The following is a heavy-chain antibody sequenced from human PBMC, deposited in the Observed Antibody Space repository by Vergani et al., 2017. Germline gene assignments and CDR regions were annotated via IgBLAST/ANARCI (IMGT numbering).Heavy chain of an antibody. CDR1: GFTFSSYA. CDR3: AKVYSSSWRYFDY. CDR2: ISGSGGST. V-gene: IGHV3-23*01. D-gene: IGHD6-13*01. J-gene: IGHJ4*02. Sequence: EVQLLESGGGLVQPGGSLRLSCAASGFTFSSYAMSWVRQAPGKGLEWVSAISGSGGSTYYADSVKGRFTISRDNSKTTLYLQMNSLRAEDTAVYYCAKVYSSSWRYFDYWGQGSLVTVSS.